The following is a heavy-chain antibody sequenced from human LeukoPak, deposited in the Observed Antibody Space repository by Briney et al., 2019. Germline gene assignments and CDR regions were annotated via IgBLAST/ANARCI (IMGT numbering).Heavy chain of an antibody. CDR2: ISSSSSYI. CDR3: ARSGPLDYYYMDV. Sequence: GGSLRLSCAASGFTFSSYSMNWVRQAPGKGLEWVSSISSSSSYIYYADSVKGRFTISRDNAKNSLYLQMNSLRAEDTAVYYCARSGPLDYYYMDVWGKGTTVTVPS. D-gene: IGHD6-25*01. J-gene: IGHJ6*03. CDR1: GFTFSSYS. V-gene: IGHV3-21*01.